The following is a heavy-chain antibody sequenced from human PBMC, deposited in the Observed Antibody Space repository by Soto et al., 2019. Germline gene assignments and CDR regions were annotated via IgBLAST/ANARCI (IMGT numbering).Heavy chain of an antibody. D-gene: IGHD3-22*01. CDR1: VDRFCRYW. J-gene: IGHJ4*02. Sequence: GPAEKISEEGCVDRFCRYWRSRVRQMPRKGLEWMGIIYPGDSDTRYSPSFQGQVTISADKSISTAYLQWSSLKASDTAMYYCARRYYYDSSGYYYYFDYWGQGTLVTVSS. CDR3: ARRYYYDSSGYYYYFDY. V-gene: IGHV5-51*01. CDR2: IYPGDSDT.